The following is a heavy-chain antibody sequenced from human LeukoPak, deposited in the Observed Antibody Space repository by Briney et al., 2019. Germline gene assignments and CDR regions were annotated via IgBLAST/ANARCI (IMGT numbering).Heavy chain of an antibody. CDR2: INPNSGGT. D-gene: IGHD2-2*01. Sequence: GASVKVSCKASGYTFTGYYMHWVRQAPGQGLEWMGWINPNSGGTNYAQKFQGRVTMTRDTSISTAYMELNRLRSDDTAVYYCARPRYQYGHDAFDIWGQGALVTVSS. CDR1: GYTFTGYY. CDR3: ARPRYQYGHDAFDI. J-gene: IGHJ3*02. V-gene: IGHV1-2*02.